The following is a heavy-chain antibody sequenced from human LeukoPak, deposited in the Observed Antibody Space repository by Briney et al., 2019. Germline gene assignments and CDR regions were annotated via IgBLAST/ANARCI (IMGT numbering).Heavy chain of an antibody. CDR1: GGSVSSSYW. CDR2: ISYTGGA. CDR3: ARVSGRYSYGTYYYYGLAV. V-gene: IGHV4-4*02. Sequence: SETLSLTCAVSGGSVSSSYWWSWVRQPPGKGLEWIGEISYTGGANYNPSLKRRVTISIDESKNQFSLKVTSVPAADTAMYYCARVSGRYSYGTYYYYGLAVWGQGTTVTVSS. D-gene: IGHD5-18*01. J-gene: IGHJ6*02.